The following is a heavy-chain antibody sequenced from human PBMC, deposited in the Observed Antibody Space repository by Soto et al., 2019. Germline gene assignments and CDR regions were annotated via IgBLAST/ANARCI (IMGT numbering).Heavy chain of an antibody. CDR2: IWYDGSNK. CDR1: GFTFSSYG. CDR3: AREQYYYDSSGYYTPKHYFDD. V-gene: IGHV3-33*01. D-gene: IGHD3-22*01. Sequence: PGGSLRLSCAASGFTFSSYGMHWVRQAPGKGLERVAVIWYDGSNKYYADSVKGRFTISRDNSKNTLYLQMNSLRAEDTAVYYCAREQYYYDSSGYYTPKHYFDDWGQGTLVTVSS. J-gene: IGHJ4*02.